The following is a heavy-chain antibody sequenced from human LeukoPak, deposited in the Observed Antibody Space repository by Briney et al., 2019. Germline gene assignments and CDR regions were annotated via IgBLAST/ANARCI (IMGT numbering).Heavy chain of an antibody. V-gene: IGHV4-59*12. J-gene: IGHJ4*02. D-gene: IGHD3-22*01. CDR3: ARGRSGYYSRGGELDY. CDR1: GGSITSYY. CDR2: IYNSGST. Sequence: PSETLSLTCTVSGGSITSYYWSWIRQPPGKGLEWIGYIYNSGSTNYNPSLKSRVTISVDTSKNQFSLKLSSVTAADTAVYYCARGRSGYYSRGGELDYWGQGTLVTVSS.